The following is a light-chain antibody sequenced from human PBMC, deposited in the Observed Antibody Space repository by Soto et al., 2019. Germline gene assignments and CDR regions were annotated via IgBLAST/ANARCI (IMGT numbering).Light chain of an antibody. J-gene: IGLJ1*01. CDR1: SSDVGGYNY. V-gene: IGLV2-14*01. CDR3: SSYTISITYV. CDR2: ELT. Sequence: QSALTQPASVSGSPGQSITISCTGTSSDVGGYNYVSWYQQHPGKAPKLMIYELTNRPSGVSNRFAGSKSGNTASLTISGLQADDGADYYCSSYTISITYVFGTGTNLTV.